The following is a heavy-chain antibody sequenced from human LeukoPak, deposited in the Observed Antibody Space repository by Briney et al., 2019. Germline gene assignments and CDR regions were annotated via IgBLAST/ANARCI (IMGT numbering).Heavy chain of an antibody. CDR1: GFTFSSYA. V-gene: IGHV3-23*01. J-gene: IGHJ4*02. CDR2: ICGSGGST. CDR3: AKDGEYSSSSDY. Sequence: GGSLRLSCAASGFTFSSYAMSWVRQAPGKGLEWVSAICGSGGSTYYADSVKGRFTISRDNSKNTLYLQMNSLRAEDTAVYYCAKDGEYSSSSDYWGQGTLVTVSS. D-gene: IGHD6-6*01.